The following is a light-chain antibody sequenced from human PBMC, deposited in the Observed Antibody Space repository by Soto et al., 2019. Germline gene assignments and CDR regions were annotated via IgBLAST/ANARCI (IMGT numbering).Light chain of an antibody. J-gene: IGKJ1*01. CDR2: GAS. CDR3: QHYDDSPCT. Sequence: EIVLTQSPGTLSLSPGERATLSCRASQSVRSSYLVWYQHKPGQAPRLLIYGASSRAPGIPDRFSGSGSGTDFTLTINRLEPEDFAVYYCQHYDDSPCTFGQGTKVQIK. V-gene: IGKV3-20*01. CDR1: QSVRSSY.